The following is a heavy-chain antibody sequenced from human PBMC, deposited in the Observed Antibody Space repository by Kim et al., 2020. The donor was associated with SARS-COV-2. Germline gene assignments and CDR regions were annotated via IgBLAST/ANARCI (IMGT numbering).Heavy chain of an antibody. CDR3: ARADYSSSWYEGFDY. Sequence: QKFQGRVTLTADKSTSTVYMELSSLRSEDTAVFYCARADYSSSWYEGFDYWGQGTLVTVSS. J-gene: IGHJ4*02. V-gene: IGHV1-69*04. D-gene: IGHD6-13*01.